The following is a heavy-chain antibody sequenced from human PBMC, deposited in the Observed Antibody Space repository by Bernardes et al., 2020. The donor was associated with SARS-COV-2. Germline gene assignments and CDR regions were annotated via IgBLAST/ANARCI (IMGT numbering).Heavy chain of an antibody. J-gene: IGHJ5*02. CDR2: IYYSGST. CDR1: GGSISSSSYY. Sequence: SETLSLTCTVSGGSISSSSYYWGWIRQPPGKGLEWIGCIYYSGSTYYNPSLKSRVTISVDTSKNQFSLKLSSVTAADTAVYYCATQIVVVPAAAPVLRYFDWLKGAWFDPWGQGTLVTVAS. D-gene: IGHD3-9*01. V-gene: IGHV4-39*01. CDR3: ATQIVVVPAAAPVLRYFDWLKGAWFDP.